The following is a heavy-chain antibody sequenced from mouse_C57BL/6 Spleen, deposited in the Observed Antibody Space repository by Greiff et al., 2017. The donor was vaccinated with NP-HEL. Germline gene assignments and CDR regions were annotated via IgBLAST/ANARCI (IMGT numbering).Heavy chain of an antibody. J-gene: IGHJ3*01. CDR2: IYWADDK. CDR1: GFSLSTSGMG. Sequence: QVTLKESGPGILQSSQTLSLTCSFSGFSLSTSGMGVSWIRQPSGKGLAWLAHIYWADDKRYNPSLKSRLTISKDTSRNQVFLKSTSVDTADTATYYCARGAYDGLTTPFAYWGQGTLVTVSA. D-gene: IGHD2-3*01. CDR3: ARGAYDGLTTPFAY. V-gene: IGHV8-12*01.